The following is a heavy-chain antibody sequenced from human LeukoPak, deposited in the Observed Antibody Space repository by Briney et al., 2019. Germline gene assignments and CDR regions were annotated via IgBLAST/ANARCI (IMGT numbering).Heavy chain of an antibody. D-gene: IGHD4-23*01. CDR3: ARRRGYGGNSGGYYMDV. Sequence: ASVKVSCKASGYTFTSYGISWVRQAPGQGREGRGWISAYNGNTNYAQKLQGRVTMTTDTSTSTAYMDLRSLRSDDTAVYYCARRRGYGGNSGGYYMDVWGKGTTVTVSS. CDR2: ISAYNGNT. V-gene: IGHV1-18*01. CDR1: GYTFTSYG. J-gene: IGHJ6*03.